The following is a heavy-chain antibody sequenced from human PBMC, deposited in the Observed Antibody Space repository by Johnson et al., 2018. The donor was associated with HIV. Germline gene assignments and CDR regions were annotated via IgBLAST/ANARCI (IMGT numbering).Heavy chain of an antibody. Sequence: EVQLVESGGGVVQPGRSLRLSCAASGFTFSSYAMSWVRQAPGKGLEWVSAISGSGGSTYYADYVKGRFTISRDNSKNTLYLQMNSLRAEDTAVYYCAREKIAAAGLDAFDLWGQGTMVTVSS. CDR3: AREKIAAAGLDAFDL. D-gene: IGHD6-13*01. J-gene: IGHJ3*01. CDR2: ISGSGGST. CDR1: GFTFSSYA. V-gene: IGHV3-23*04.